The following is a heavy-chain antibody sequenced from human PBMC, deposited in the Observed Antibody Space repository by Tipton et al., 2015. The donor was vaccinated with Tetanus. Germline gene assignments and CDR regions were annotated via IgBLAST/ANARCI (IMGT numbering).Heavy chain of an antibody. Sequence: GLVKPSETLSLTCTVSGASLRGGDYHWSWIRQPPGKGLEWIGYISYSGSTNSNYSLKSRITISQDTSKNQFSLKLTSVTAADTAVYYCARANYDFPKKGPFDSWGQGTLVIASS. CDR1: GASLRGGDYH. V-gene: IGHV4-61*08. CDR2: ISYSGST. D-gene: IGHD3-3*01. J-gene: IGHJ4*02. CDR3: ARANYDFPKKGPFDS.